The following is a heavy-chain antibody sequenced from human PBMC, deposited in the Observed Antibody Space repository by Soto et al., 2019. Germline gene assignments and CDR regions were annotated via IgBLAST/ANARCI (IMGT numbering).Heavy chain of an antibody. V-gene: IGHV1-46*03. Sequence: QVQLVQSGAEVKKPGASVMVSCRASGYTFTSHYMHWVRQAPGQGLEWMGMSDPSGGATTYAQKFQGRVTITRDTSTTTVYMELSSLRPEDTAVYSCSRGLWQWLFDYWGQGTLVTVSS. CDR3: SRGLWQWLFDY. D-gene: IGHD6-19*01. J-gene: IGHJ4*02. CDR1: GYTFTSHY. CDR2: SDPSGGAT.